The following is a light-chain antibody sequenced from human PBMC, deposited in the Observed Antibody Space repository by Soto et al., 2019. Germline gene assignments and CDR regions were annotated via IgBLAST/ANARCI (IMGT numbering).Light chain of an antibody. CDR1: QSVSNN. Sequence: ILMTQSPATLSVSPGERATLSCRASQSVSNNLAWYQQKPGQAPRLLIYDASTRATGIPARFSGSGFGTEFTLTISGLQSEDFAVYSCQQYNNWPPWTFGQGTKVEIK. V-gene: IGKV3-15*01. CDR3: QQYNNWPPWT. CDR2: DAS. J-gene: IGKJ1*01.